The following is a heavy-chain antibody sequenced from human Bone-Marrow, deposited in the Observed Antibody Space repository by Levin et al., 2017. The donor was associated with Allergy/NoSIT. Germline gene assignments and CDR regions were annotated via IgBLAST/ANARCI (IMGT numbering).Heavy chain of an antibody. J-gene: IGHJ4*02. V-gene: IGHV3-9*01. Sequence: SCAASGFTLDDYAMHWVRQAPGKGLEWVSGITWNSNAVTYADPVKGRFTISRDNAKNSLYLQMDSLRSEDTALYYCARGFNKWGNFFDYWGQGTPVTVSS. CDR3: ARGFNKWGNFFDY. CDR2: ITWNSNAV. CDR1: GFTLDDYA. D-gene: IGHD3-16*01.